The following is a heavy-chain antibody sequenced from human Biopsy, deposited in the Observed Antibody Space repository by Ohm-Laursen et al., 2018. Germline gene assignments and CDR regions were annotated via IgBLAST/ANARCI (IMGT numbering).Heavy chain of an antibody. CDR2: SNTDGSHT. CDR1: GFTFNNYW. J-gene: IGHJ4*02. CDR3: ARDASQGFDS. V-gene: IGHV3-74*01. Sequence: SLRLSCAASGFTFNNYWMHWVRQAPGKGLVWVSRSNTDGSHTNYADSVKGRFTTSTDNAKNTLYLYMSSLTVEHTAVYFCARDASQGFDSWGQGTLVTVSS.